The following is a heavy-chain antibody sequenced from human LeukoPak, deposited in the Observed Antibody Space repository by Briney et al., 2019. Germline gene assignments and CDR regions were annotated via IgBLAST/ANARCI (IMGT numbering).Heavy chain of an antibody. Sequence: NPSETLSLTCSVSDDSITMYYWTWIRQPPGKGLEWIAYINYSGSTNYNPSLKSRVTISVDTSKNHFSLTLSSVTAADTAVYYCARFGGPHAFDIWGQGTMVTVSS. CDR1: DDSITMYY. D-gene: IGHD3-3*01. J-gene: IGHJ3*02. V-gene: IGHV4-59*01. CDR3: ARFGGPHAFDI. CDR2: INYSGST.